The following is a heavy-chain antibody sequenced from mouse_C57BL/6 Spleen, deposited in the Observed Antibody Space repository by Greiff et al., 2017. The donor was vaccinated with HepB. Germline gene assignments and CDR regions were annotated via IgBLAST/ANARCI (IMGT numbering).Heavy chain of an antibody. D-gene: IGHD2-4*01. V-gene: IGHV1-15*01. CDR2: IDPETGGT. J-gene: IGHJ4*01. CDR1: GYTFTDYE. Sequence: QVQLQQSGAELVRPGASVTLSCKASGYTFTDYEMHWVKQTPVHGLEWIGAIDPETGGTAYNQKFKGKAILTADISSSTAYMELRSLTSEDSAVYYCTRRRAMNDYDEMDYWGQGTSVTVSS. CDR3: TRRRAMNDYDEMDY.